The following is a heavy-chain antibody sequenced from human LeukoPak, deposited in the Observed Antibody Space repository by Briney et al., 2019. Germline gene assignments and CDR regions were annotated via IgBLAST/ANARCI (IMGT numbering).Heavy chain of an antibody. J-gene: IGHJ4*02. Sequence: ASVKVSCKASGYTFTAYYMHWVRQAPGQGLEWMGWLNPNSGGTNSTQTFQGRVTMTRDTSISTAYMELSRLRSDDTAVYYCARDQLLDYWGQGTRVTVSA. CDR3: ARDQLLDY. D-gene: IGHD1-26*01. V-gene: IGHV1-2*02. CDR1: GYTFTAYY. CDR2: LNPNSGGT.